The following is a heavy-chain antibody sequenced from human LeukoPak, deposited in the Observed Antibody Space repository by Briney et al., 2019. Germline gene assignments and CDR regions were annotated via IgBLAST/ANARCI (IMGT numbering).Heavy chain of an antibody. CDR2: IYYSGST. D-gene: IGHD2-15*01. V-gene: IGHV4-59*01. CDR3: ASGGLYCSGGSCYSGYYFDY. CDR1: GGSISSYY. Sequence: KSSETLSLTCTVSGGSISSYYWSWIRQPPGKGLEWIGYIYYSGSTNYNPSLKSRVTISVDTSKNQFSLKLSSVTAADTAVYYCASGGLYCSGGSCYSGYYFDYWGQGSLVTVSS. J-gene: IGHJ4*02.